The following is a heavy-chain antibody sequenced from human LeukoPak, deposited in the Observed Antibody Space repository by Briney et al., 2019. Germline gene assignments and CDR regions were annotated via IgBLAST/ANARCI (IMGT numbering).Heavy chain of an antibody. CDR2: IIPILGIA. D-gene: IGHD2-2*02. CDR3: AREIIVVVPAAIRGERNWFDP. Sequence: ASVKVSCKASGGTFSSYTISWVRQAPGQGLEWMGRIIPILGIANYAQKFQGRVTITADKSTSTAYMELSSLRAEDTAVYYCAREIIVVVPAAIRGERNWFDPWGQGTLVTVSS. J-gene: IGHJ5*02. CDR1: GGTFSSYT. V-gene: IGHV1-69*04.